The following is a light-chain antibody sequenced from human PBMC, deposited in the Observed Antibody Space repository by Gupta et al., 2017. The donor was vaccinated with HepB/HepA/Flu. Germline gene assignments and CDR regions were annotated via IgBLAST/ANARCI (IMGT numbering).Light chain of an antibody. CDR3: QAWDSSTYV. CDR1: TLGDKF. CDR2: QDN. J-gene: IGLJ1*01. V-gene: IGLV3-1*01. Sequence: SFELTQPPSVSVSPGQTASITCSGDTLGDKFASWYQQKPGQSPVLVIYQDNKRTAGVPERFSGSNSGNTATLTISGTQAMDEDDYYCQAWDSSTYVFGTGTKVTVL.